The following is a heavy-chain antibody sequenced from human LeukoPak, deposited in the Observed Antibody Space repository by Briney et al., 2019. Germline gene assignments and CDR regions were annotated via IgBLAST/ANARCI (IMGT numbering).Heavy chain of an antibody. CDR1: GYTFTSYS. V-gene: IGHV1-46*01. Sequence: ASVKVSCKASGYTFTSYSMNWVRQAPGQGLEWMGIINPRGGSTSYAQKFQGRVTMTRDMSTSTVYMELSSLRSEDTAVYYCARGSGYYDSSGYVDYWGQGTLVTVSS. J-gene: IGHJ4*02. CDR3: ARGSGYYDSSGYVDY. D-gene: IGHD3-22*01. CDR2: INPRGGST.